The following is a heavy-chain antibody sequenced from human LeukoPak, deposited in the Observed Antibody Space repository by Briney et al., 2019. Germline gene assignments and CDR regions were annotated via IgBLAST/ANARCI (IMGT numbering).Heavy chain of an antibody. J-gene: IGHJ4*02. Sequence: ASVKVSCKASGYTFTNYYMHWVRQAPGQGLEWMGLINPTGSSTNYAQKFRGRVTMTRDTSTTTVYMELSSLRSGDTAVYYCAREESGGYFDYWGQGTLVTVSS. D-gene: IGHD2-8*02. V-gene: IGHV1-46*01. CDR2: INPTGSST. CDR1: GYTFTNYY. CDR3: AREESGGYFDY.